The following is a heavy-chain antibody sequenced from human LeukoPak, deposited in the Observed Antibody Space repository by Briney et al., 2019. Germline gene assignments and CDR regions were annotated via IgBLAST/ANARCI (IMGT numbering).Heavy chain of an antibody. V-gene: IGHV4-4*09. J-gene: IGHJ4*01. CDR3: ARHTPSTAGTTPDEFDY. Sequence: SETLSLTCTVSGGSISSYYWSWIRQPPGKGLEWIGYIYTSGSTNYNPSLKSRVTISVDTSKNQFSLKLSSVTAADTAVYYCARHTPSTAGTTPDEFDYWGQEPWSPSPQ. CDR1: GGSISSYY. CDR2: IYTSGST. D-gene: IGHD1-7*01.